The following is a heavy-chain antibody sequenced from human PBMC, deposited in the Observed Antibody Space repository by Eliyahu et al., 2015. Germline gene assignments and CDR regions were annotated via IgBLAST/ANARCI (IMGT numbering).Heavy chain of an antibody. Sequence: QVQLVQSGAEVKKPGASVKVXCKASGYSFTLRCLXWVRQAPGQGLEWXGWISGDNGDTNYAQNLQGRITMTTDTSTGTAYMELRSLRSDDTAVYYCARSPSGRGGKFPIFDYWGQGTLVTVSS. CDR2: ISGDNGDT. CDR1: GYSFTLRC. D-gene: IGHD4-23*01. CDR3: ARSPSGRGGKFPIFDY. J-gene: IGHJ4*02. V-gene: IGHV1-18*01.